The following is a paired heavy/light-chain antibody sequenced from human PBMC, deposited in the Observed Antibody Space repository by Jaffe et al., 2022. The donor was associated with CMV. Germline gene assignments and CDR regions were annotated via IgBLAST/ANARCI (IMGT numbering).Light chain of an antibody. CDR1: KLGTKY. J-gene: IGLJ3*02. V-gene: IGLV3-1*01. CDR3: QAWDNSDGGV. CDR2: QDN. Sequence: SYELAQPPSVSVSPGQTASITCSGDKLGTKYVCWYQQKPGQSPMLVIYQDNMRPSGIPERFSGSNSGHTATLTISETQTLDEADYYCQAWDNSDGGVFGGGTKLTVL.
Heavy chain of an antibody. D-gene: IGHD1-26*01. CDR2: IDWDDDE. Sequence: QVTLRESGPALVKPTQTLTLTCTFSGFSLSSRGMGVSWARQPPGKALEWLARIDWDDDEYYSTFLKTRLTISKDTSKNQVVLRMTNVDPGDTGTYYCARMSEIVSIVPEYSFYYMDVWGTGTTVAVSS. V-gene: IGHV2-70*15. CDR1: GFSLSSRGMG. J-gene: IGHJ6*03. CDR3: ARMSEIVSIVPEYSFYYMDV.